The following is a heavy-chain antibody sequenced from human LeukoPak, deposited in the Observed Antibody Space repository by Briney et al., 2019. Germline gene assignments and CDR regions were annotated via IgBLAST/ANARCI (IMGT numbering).Heavy chain of an antibody. CDR3: ASIVVVTATKYYFDY. D-gene: IGHD2-21*02. CDR1: GGSISSGSYY. V-gene: IGHV4-61*02. J-gene: IGHJ4*02. CDR2: IYTSGST. Sequence: MPSETLSLTCTVSGGSISSGSYYWSWIRQPAGKGLEWIGRIYTSGSTNYNPSLKSRVTISVDTSKNQFSLKLSSVTAADTAVYYCASIVVVTATKYYFDYWGQGTLVTVSS.